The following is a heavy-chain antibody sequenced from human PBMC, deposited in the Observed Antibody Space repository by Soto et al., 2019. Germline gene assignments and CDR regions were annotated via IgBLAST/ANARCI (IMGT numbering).Heavy chain of an antibody. Sequence: SETLSLTCAVYGGSFSGYYWSWLRQPPGKGLEWIGEINNSGSANYNPSLKSRVTISVDTSKNEFSLKVTSVTAADTTVYFFATATWSHHYFDSWGQGTLVTVSS. D-gene: IGHD1-1*01. V-gene: IGHV4-34*01. CDR3: ATATWSHHYFDS. CDR1: GGSFSGYY. CDR2: INNSGSA. J-gene: IGHJ4*02.